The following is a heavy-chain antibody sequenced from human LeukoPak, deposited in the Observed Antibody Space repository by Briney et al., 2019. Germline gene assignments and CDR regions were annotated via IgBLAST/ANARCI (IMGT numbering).Heavy chain of an antibody. D-gene: IGHD3-22*01. Sequence: SAKVSCKASGGTFSSYAISWVRQAPGQGLEWMGGIIPIFGTANYAQKFQGRVTITADESTGTAYMELSSLRSEDTAVYYCARVRAHYYDSSGYYFNWFDPWGQGTLVTVSS. V-gene: IGHV1-69*01. CDR3: ARVRAHYYDSSGYYFNWFDP. J-gene: IGHJ5*02. CDR2: IIPIFGTA. CDR1: GGTFSSYA.